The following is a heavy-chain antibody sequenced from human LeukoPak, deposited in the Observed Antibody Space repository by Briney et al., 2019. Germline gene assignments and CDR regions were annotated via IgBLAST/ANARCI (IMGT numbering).Heavy chain of an antibody. CDR3: TKGSNSGSYRDY. CDR1: GYTFTNYD. CDR2: MNPNNGNT. D-gene: IGHD3-10*01. V-gene: IGHV1-8*01. Sequence: GASVKVSCKASGYTFTNYDINWVRQATGQGLEWMGWMNPNNGNTGYAQKFRGRVTMTRNTSISTAYMELSSLRSEDTAVYYCTKGSNSGSYRDYWGQGTLVTVSS. J-gene: IGHJ4*02.